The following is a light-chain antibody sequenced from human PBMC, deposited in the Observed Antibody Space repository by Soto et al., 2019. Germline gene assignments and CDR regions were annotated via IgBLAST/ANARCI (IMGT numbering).Light chain of an antibody. CDR1: SSDVGSYNP. CDR3: CSYAGSSRV. CDR2: EGS. J-gene: IGLJ1*01. V-gene: IGLV2-23*01. Sequence: QSALTQPASVSGSPGQSVTISCTGTSSDVGSYNPVSWYQQHPGKAPKLMIYEGSKRPSGVSNRFSGSKSGNTASLTISGLQAEDEADYYCCSYAGSSRVFGTGTKVT.